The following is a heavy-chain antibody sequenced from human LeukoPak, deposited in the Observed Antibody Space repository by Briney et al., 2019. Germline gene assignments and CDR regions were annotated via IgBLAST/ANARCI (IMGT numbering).Heavy chain of an antibody. CDR2: IHRGGST. V-gene: IGHV3-53*01. CDR3: ASGGAYGSGNHYRGGAFDI. Sequence: PGGSLRLSCATSGFSVGDNYMTWVRQAPGKGLEWVSGIHRGGSTYYADSVKGRFTISRDNSKNVVYLQMNSLRVEDTAVYYCASGGAYGSGNHYRGGAFDIWGQGTMVTVSS. J-gene: IGHJ3*02. D-gene: IGHD3-10*01. CDR1: GFSVGDNY.